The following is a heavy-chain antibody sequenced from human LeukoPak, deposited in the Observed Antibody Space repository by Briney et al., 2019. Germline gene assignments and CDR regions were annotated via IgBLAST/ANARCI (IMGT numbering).Heavy chain of an antibody. D-gene: IGHD3-22*01. Sequence: ASVKVSCRASGYTFTNYGISWVRQAPAQGREWMGWISANNGKRKYAQNLQGRVTMTTDTSTSTAYMELRSLRSDDTAVYYCARGYMTTIVEWFDPWGQGTLVTVSS. CDR3: ARGYMTTIVEWFDP. V-gene: IGHV1-18*01. CDR2: ISANNGKR. CDR1: GYTFTNYG. J-gene: IGHJ5*02.